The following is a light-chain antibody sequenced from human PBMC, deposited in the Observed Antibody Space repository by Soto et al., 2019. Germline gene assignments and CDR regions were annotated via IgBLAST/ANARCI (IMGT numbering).Light chain of an antibody. J-gene: IGLJ3*02. V-gene: IGLV2-14*01. CDR2: EVT. Sequence: QSALTQPASMSGSPGQSITISCSGTRSDIGIFNYVSWYQQHPGKAPKLIIYEVTNRPSGVSDRFSGSKSGNTASLNISGLQADDEADYYCSSYSSSSTLGVFGGGTKLTVL. CDR1: RSDIGIFNY. CDR3: SSYSSSSTLGV.